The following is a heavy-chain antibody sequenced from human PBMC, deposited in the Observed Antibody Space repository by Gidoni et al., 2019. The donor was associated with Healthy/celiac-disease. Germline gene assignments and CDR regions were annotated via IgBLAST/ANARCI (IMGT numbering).Heavy chain of an antibody. J-gene: IGHJ4*02. CDR3: ARDRSPVVVPAAFDY. CDR2: IYHSGST. V-gene: IGHV4-38-2*02. CDR1: GYSISSGYY. D-gene: IGHD2-2*01. Sequence: QVQLQESGPGLVKPSETLSLTCAVSGYSISSGYYWGWIRQPPGKGLEWIGSIYHSGSTYYNPSLKSRVTISVDTSKNQFSLKLSSVTAADTAVYYCARDRSPVVVPAAFDYWGQGTLVTVSS.